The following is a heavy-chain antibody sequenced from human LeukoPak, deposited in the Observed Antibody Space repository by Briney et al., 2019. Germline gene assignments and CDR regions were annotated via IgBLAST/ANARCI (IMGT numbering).Heavy chain of an antibody. CDR3: ARDWGFQWLDP. V-gene: IGHV4-61*02. Sequence: SETLSLTCTVSGGSINSGSYYWSWIRQPGGKRLEWIGRIYTSGSTNYNPSLESRLTISADTSKNQFSLKVRSVTAADTAVYYCARDWGFQWLDPWGQGTLVTVSS. CDR2: IYTSGST. CDR1: GGSINSGSYY. J-gene: IGHJ5*02. D-gene: IGHD3-16*01.